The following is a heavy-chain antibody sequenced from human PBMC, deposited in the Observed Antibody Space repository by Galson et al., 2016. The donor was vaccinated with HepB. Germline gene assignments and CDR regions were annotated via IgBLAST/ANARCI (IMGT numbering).Heavy chain of an antibody. D-gene: IGHD2-21*02. J-gene: IGHJ4*02. CDR2: IIPIFRTP. CDR1: GVTFNNYT. Sequence: SVKVSCKVSGVTFNNYTVNWVRQAPGQGPEWMGGIIPIFRTPNCAQKFQDRLTITADESTSTVHMELSSLRSEDTAVYYCASVSNLGYCGGDCYSPFDYWGQGSLVTVSS. V-gene: IGHV1-69*13. CDR3: ASVSNLGYCGGDCYSPFDY.